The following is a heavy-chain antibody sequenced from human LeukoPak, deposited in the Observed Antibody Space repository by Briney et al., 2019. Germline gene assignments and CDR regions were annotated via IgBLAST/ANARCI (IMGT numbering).Heavy chain of an antibody. J-gene: IGHJ6*02. CDR3: ASSIAAAGRHYYYYGMDV. D-gene: IGHD6-13*01. CDR2: IKQAGSEK. V-gene: IGHV3-7*01. CDR1: GFTFSSYW. Sequence: GGSLRLSCAASGFTFSSYWMSWVRQAPGKGLEWVANIKQAGSEKYYVDSVKGRFTISRDNAKNSLYLQMNSLRAEDTAVYYCASSIAAAGRHYYYYGMDVWGQGTTVTVSS.